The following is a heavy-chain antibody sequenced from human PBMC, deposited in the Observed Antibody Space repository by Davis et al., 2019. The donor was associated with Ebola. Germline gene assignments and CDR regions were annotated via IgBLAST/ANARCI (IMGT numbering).Heavy chain of an antibody. D-gene: IGHD6-6*01. CDR1: GGTFSSYA. J-gene: IGHJ5*02. V-gene: IGHV1-69*06. CDR2: IIPIFGTA. Sequence: SVKVSCRASGGTFSSYAIIWVRQAPGQGLEWMGGIIPIFGTANYAQKFQGRVTITADKSTSTAYMELSSLRSEDTAVYYCARDPYRIAAHTGFDPWGQGTLVTVSS. CDR3: ARDPYRIAAHTGFDP.